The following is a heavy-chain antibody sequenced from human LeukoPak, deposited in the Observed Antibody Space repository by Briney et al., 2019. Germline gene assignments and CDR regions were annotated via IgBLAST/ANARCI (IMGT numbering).Heavy chain of an antibody. J-gene: IGHJ3*02. Sequence: GGSLRLSCAASGFTVSSNYMSWVRQAPGKGLEWVSVIYSGGSTYYADSVKGRFTISRDNSKNTLYLQMNSLRAEDTAVYYCARERYGGPDAFDIWGQGPMVTVSS. D-gene: IGHD4-23*01. CDR3: ARERYGGPDAFDI. CDR2: IYSGGST. V-gene: IGHV3-66*02. CDR1: GFTVSSNY.